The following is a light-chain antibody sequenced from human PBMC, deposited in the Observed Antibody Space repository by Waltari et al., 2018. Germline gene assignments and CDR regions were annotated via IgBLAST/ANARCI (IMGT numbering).Light chain of an antibody. CDR3: MQGTHWPYT. J-gene: IGKJ2*01. CDR1: QSLVHSDGNTH. V-gene: IGKV2-30*02. Sequence: DVVMTQSPLSLPVSLGKSASISCKSSQSLVHSDGNTHLNWFQQRPGQSPRRLFYKVSSRESGVPDRFSGSGSGTDFTLKITRVEAEDVGVYYCMQGTHWPYTFGQGTKLDIK. CDR2: KVS.